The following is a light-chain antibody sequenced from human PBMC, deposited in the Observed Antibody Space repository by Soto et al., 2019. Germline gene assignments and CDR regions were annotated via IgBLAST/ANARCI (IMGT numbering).Light chain of an antibody. J-gene: IGKJ1*01. CDR1: QSVSSSY. Sequence: EIVLTHSPGTLSLSPGERATLSCRASQSVSSSYLAWYQQKPGQAPRLLIYGASSRATGIPDRFSGSGSGTDFTLTITRLEPEDFAMYYCQQYGSSPRTFGQGTKVEI. CDR2: GAS. CDR3: QQYGSSPRT. V-gene: IGKV3-20*01.